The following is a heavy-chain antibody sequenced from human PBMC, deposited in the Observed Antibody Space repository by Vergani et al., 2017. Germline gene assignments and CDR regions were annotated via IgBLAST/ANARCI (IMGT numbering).Heavy chain of an antibody. D-gene: IGHD2-2*02. Sequence: QVQLVESGGGVVQPGRSLRLSCAASGFTFSSYAMHWVRQAPGKGVEWVAVIWYDGSNKYYADSVKGRFTISRDNSKNTLYLQMNNLRAEDTAVYYCAKDGYCSSTSCYIKWFDPWGQGTLVTVSS. CDR2: IWYDGSNK. CDR1: GFTFSSYA. J-gene: IGHJ5*02. V-gene: IGHV3-33*06. CDR3: AKDGYCSSTSCYIKWFDP.